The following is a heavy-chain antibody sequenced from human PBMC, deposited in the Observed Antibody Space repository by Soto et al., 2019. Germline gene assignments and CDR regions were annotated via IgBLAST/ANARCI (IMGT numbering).Heavy chain of an antibody. CDR3: AKDHSRLEHEYSSSLGFDY. J-gene: IGHJ4*02. D-gene: IGHD6-6*01. Sequence: GGSLRLSCAASGFTFDDYAMHWVRQAPGKGLEWVSGISWNSGSIGYADSVKGRFTIPRDNAKNSLYLQMNSLRAEDTALYYCAKDHSRLEHEYSSSLGFDYWGQGALVTVS. CDR1: GFTFDDYA. CDR2: ISWNSGSI. V-gene: IGHV3-9*01.